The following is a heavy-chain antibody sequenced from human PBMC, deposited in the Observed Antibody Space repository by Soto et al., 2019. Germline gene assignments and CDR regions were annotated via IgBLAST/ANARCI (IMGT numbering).Heavy chain of an antibody. Sequence: PSETLSLTCTVSGGSFSPNYWSWIRQPPGKGLEWVGYIYYGGTTSYNPSLNSRATISLETSKSQFSLKLSSVTAADTAVYYCARGREYQWLWNGVYYYYGMDVWGQGTTVTVSS. V-gene: IGHV4-59*12. CDR2: IYYGGTT. CDR1: GGSFSPNY. CDR3: ARGREYQWLWNGVYYYYGMDV. J-gene: IGHJ6*02. D-gene: IGHD2-2*01.